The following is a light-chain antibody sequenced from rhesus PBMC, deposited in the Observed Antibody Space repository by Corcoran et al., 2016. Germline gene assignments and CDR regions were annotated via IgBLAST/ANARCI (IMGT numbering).Light chain of an antibody. CDR3: QQYNKFPVT. J-gene: IGKJ4*01. CDR2: YAS. Sequence: DVQMTQSPSSLSASVGDRVTITCRASQGINRYLTWYQQKSGKAPKTLIYYASTLETGVPSRFSGTGSGTDYTLTIPNLQPDDIATYYCQQYNKFPVTFGGGTKVELK. CDR1: QGINRY. V-gene: IGKV1-66*01.